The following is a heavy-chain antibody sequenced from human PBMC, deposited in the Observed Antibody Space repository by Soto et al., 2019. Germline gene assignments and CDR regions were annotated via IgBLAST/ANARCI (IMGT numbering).Heavy chain of an antibody. CDR1: GFTFSSYW. D-gene: IGHD2-15*01. CDR3: ARDLRGIRVAALDAFDI. Sequence: PGGSLRLSCAASGFTFSSYWMHWVRQAPGKGLVWVSRINSDGSSTSYADSVKGRFTISRDNAKNTLYLQMNSLRAEDTAVYYCARDLRGIRVAALDAFDIWGQGTMVTVSS. J-gene: IGHJ3*02. V-gene: IGHV3-74*01. CDR2: INSDGSST.